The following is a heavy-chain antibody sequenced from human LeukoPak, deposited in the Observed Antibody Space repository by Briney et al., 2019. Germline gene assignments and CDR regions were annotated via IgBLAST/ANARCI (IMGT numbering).Heavy chain of an antibody. V-gene: IGHV3-7*01. Sequence: GSLRLSCAASGFPFISYWMSWVRQAPGKGLEWVANIKQDGSEKYYVDSVKGRFTISRDNAKNSLYLQMNSLRAEDTAVYYCAREDSSSWLIDYWGQGTLVTVSS. CDR3: AREDSSSWLIDY. CDR1: GFPFISYW. CDR2: IKQDGSEK. J-gene: IGHJ4*02. D-gene: IGHD6-13*01.